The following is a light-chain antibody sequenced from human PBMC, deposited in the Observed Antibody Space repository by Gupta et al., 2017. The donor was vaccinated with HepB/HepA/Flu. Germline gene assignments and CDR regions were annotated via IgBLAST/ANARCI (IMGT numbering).Light chain of an antibody. J-gene: IGKJ2*01. Sequence: EIVLTQSPGTLSLSPGERATLSCRASQSVSNTYLTWYQQKPGQAPRLLIYGASSRATGIPDRFSGSGSGTDFTLTISRLEPIDFAVYYCHQYGTSPRTFGQGTKLEIK. V-gene: IGKV3-20*01. CDR1: QSVSNTY. CDR2: GAS. CDR3: HQYGTSPRT.